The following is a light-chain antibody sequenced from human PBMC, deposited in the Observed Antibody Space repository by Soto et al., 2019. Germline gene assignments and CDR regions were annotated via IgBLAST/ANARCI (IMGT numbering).Light chain of an antibody. CDR1: QSLLYSNGYNY. CDR3: MQALQMRT. Sequence: DIVMTQSPLSLPVTLGEPASISCRSSQSLLYSNGYNYLDWYLQKPGQSPQLLIYLGSNRASGVPDRVSGSGSGTDFTLKISRVEAEDVGVYYCMQALQMRTFGQGTKVEIK. V-gene: IGKV2-28*01. CDR2: LGS. J-gene: IGKJ1*01.